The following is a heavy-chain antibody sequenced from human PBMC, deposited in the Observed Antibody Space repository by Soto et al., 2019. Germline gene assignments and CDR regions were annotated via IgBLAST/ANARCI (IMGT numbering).Heavy chain of an antibody. CDR3: AKGLNWNYYSFDY. CDR1: GFTFSSYA. D-gene: IGHD1-7*01. J-gene: IGHJ4*02. V-gene: IGHV3-23*01. Sequence: VGSLRLSCAASGFTFSSYAMSWVRQAPGKGLEWVSAISGSGGSTYYADSVKGRFTISRDNSKNTLYLQMNSLRAEDTAVYYCAKGLNWNYYSFDYWGQGTLVTVSS. CDR2: ISGSGGST.